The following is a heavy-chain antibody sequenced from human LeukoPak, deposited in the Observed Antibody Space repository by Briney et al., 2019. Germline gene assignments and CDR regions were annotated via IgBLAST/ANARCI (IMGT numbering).Heavy chain of an antibody. CDR2: IDRGVGSTST. D-gene: IGHD6-13*01. CDR1: GFTLSIYD. CDR3: AKKDIAAAYDAFDI. Sequence: SGGSLRLSCAASGFTLSIYDMSWVRQAPGKGLECVSAIDRGVGSTSTYYADSVKGRFTISRDNSKNTLYLQMNSLRAEDTAVYYCAKKDIAAAYDAFDIWGQGTMVTVSS. J-gene: IGHJ3*02. V-gene: IGHV3-23*01.